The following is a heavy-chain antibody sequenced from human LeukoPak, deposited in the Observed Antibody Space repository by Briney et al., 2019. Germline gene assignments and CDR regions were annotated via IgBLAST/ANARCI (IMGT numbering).Heavy chain of an antibody. V-gene: IGHV3-49*03. D-gene: IGHD6-19*01. CDR2: IRTKSSGGTT. J-gene: IGHJ6*03. CDR3: ARVSRSAVAVYYYYMDV. CDR1: GFTFGDYI. Sequence: GGSLRLSCTASGFTFGDYIMIWFRQALGKGLEWVGFIRTKSSGGTTEYAAFAKGRFTISRDDSKSITYLQMNSLETEDTAVYYCARVSRSAVAVYYYYMDVWGKGTTVIVSS.